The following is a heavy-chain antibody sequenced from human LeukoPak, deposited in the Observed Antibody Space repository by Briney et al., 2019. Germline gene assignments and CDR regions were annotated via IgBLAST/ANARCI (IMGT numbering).Heavy chain of an antibody. CDR3: AGYHYGDMVRGVITAY. CDR2: IRYDGSNK. Sequence: GRSLRLSCAASGFTFSSYGMHWVRQAPGKGLEWVAFIRYDGSNKYYADSVKGRFTISRDNSKNTLYLQMNSLRAEDTAVYYCAGYHYGDMVRGVITAYWGQGTLVTVSS. CDR1: GFTFSSYG. J-gene: IGHJ4*02. D-gene: IGHD3-10*01. V-gene: IGHV3-30*02.